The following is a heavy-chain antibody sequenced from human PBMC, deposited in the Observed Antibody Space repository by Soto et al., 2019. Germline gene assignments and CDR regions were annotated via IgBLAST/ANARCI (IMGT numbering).Heavy chain of an antibody. CDR1: GYTFTGYY. V-gene: IGHV1-2*04. CDR3: ARLTTGGGFDY. D-gene: IGHD3-16*01. J-gene: IGHJ4*02. CDR2: INPNSGGT. Sequence: QVQLVQSGAEVKKPGASVKVSCKASGYTFTGYYMHWVRQAPGQGLEWMGWINPNSGGTNYAQKFQGWVTMTRDTSNSTAYMELSRVRSYDTAGFYCARLTTGGGFDYWGQGTLVTVSS.